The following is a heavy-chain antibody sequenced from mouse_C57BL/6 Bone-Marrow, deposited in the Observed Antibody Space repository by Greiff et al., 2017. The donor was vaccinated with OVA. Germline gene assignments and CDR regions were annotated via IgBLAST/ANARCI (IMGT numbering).Heavy chain of an antibody. D-gene: IGHD2-4*01. CDR2: IDPNSGGT. CDR3: ARLAINYDVPYAMDY. J-gene: IGHJ4*01. V-gene: IGHV1-72*01. Sequence: GRIDPNSGGTKYNEKFKSKATLTVDKPSSTAYMQLSSLTSEDSAVYYCARLAINYDVPYAMDYWGQGTSVTVSS.